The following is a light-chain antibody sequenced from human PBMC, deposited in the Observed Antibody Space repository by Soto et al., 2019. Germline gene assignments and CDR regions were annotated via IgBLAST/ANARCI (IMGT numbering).Light chain of an antibody. V-gene: IGKV3-15*01. J-gene: IGKJ1*01. Sequence: DIVVTLSPATLSVSPREGATLSCMASQSVGSNLAWYQQKPAQAPRLLIYGVSTRATGTPARFSGSGSGTEFTLTISSVQSEDFAVYYCQQYNNWLQTFGQGTKVDNK. CDR1: QSVGSN. CDR2: GVS. CDR3: QQYNNWLQT.